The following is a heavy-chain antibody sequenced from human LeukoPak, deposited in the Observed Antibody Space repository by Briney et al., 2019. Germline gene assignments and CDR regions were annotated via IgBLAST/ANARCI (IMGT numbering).Heavy chain of an antibody. Sequence: GGSLRRSCAASGLTITNYWMHGVRQAPGKGLEWVSYISSSSSTIYYADSVKGRFTISRDNAKNSLYLQMNSLRAEDTAVYYCARFPPIGGAIPPSDEDYWGQGTLVIVSS. J-gene: IGHJ4*02. D-gene: IGHD1-26*01. CDR3: ARFPPIGGAIPPSDEDY. CDR1: GLTITNYW. V-gene: IGHV3-48*01. CDR2: ISSSSSTI.